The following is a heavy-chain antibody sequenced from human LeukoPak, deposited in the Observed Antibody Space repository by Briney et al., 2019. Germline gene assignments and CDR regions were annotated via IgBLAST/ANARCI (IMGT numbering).Heavy chain of an antibody. Sequence: ASVKVSCKASGYTFTSYAMNWVRQVPGQGLEWMGWINTNTGSPTYAQAFTGRFVFSLDTSVSTAYLQISSLKTEDTAVYYSACYDCGDYWGQGTLVTVSS. CDR3: ACYDCGDY. D-gene: IGHD2-2*01. V-gene: IGHV7-4-1*02. CDR2: INTNTGSP. CDR1: GYTFTSYA. J-gene: IGHJ4*02.